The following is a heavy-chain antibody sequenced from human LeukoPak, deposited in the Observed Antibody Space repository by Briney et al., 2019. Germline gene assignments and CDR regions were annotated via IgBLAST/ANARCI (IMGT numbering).Heavy chain of an antibody. CDR2: ISGSGGRT. CDR3: AKEKESSGYFDY. V-gene: IGHV3-23*01. D-gene: IGHD3-10*01. Sequence: GGSLRLSCAASGFTFSTYAMSWGRQAPGKGQEWVSAISGSGGRTYYADPVKGGFTISRDNSKNTLYLQMNSLRAEDTAVYYCAKEKESSGYFDYWGQGDLVTVSS. CDR1: GFTFSTYA. J-gene: IGHJ4*02.